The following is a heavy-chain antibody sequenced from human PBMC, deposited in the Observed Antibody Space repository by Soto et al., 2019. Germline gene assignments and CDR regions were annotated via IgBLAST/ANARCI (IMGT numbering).Heavy chain of an antibody. CDR2: ISGSGGST. CDR1: GFTFSSYA. V-gene: IGHV3-23*01. D-gene: IGHD2-21*02. Sequence: PGGSLRLSCAASGFTFSSYAMSWVRQAPGKGLEWVSAISGSGGSTYYADSVKGRFTISRDNSKNTLYLQMNSLRAEDTAVYYCAKDPRVVTAIPRASTNDYWGQGTLVTVSS. CDR3: AKDPRVVTAIPRASTNDY. J-gene: IGHJ4*02.